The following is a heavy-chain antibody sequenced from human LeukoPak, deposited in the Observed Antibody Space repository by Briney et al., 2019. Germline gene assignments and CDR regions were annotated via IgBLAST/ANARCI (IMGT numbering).Heavy chain of an antibody. J-gene: IGHJ4*02. CDR3: AKAGSIRFDY. CDR2: ISGSSGSNT. Sequence: PGGSLRLSCAASGFTFSSYWMHWVRQAPGKGLVWVSAISGSSGSNTYYADSVKGRFTISRDNSKNTLYLQIYSLRAEDTAVYYCAKAGSIRFDYWGRGTLVTVSS. CDR1: GFTFSSYW. D-gene: IGHD1-26*01. V-gene: IGHV3-23*01.